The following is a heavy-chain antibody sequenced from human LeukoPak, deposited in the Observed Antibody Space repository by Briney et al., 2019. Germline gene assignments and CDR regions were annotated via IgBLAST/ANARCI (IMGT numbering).Heavy chain of an antibody. D-gene: IGHD2-2*01. J-gene: IGHJ4*02. CDR3: GAFGYEAGIDL. Sequence: PGGSLRLSCGASEFVFRNLWMTWVHQSPGNGLEWVANISPRGTETYYVDPFKGRFTISRDNARNLLFLQMNTLRADDTAVYFCGAFGYEAGIDLWGQGTLVAVSS. V-gene: IGHV3-7*01. CDR2: ISPRGTET. CDR1: EFVFRNLW.